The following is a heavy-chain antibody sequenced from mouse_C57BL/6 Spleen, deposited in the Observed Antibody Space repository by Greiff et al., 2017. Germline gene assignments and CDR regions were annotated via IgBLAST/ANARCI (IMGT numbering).Heavy chain of an antibody. D-gene: IGHD1-1*01. V-gene: IGHV5-4*01. CDR3: ARERVLYYYAMDY. J-gene: IGHJ4*01. CDR1: GFTFSSYA. Sequence: EVQGVESGGGLVKPGGSLKLSCAASGFTFSSYAMSWVRQTPEKRLEWVATISDGGSYTYYPDNVKGRFTISRDNAKNNLYLQMSHLKSEDTAMYYCARERVLYYYAMDYWGQGTSVTVSS. CDR2: ISDGGSYT.